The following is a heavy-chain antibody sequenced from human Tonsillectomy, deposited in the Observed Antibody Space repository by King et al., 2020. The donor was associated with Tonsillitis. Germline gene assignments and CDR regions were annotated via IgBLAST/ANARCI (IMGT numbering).Heavy chain of an antibody. CDR1: GFTFSSYF. J-gene: IGHJ6*02. Sequence: QLVQSGGGLVQPGGSLRLSCAASGFTFSSYFMNWVRQAPGKGLEWGSYISSSSGIIHYADSLKGRLTISRDNAKNSLHLQMNSWRAEDTAVYYCARAEWSDYYYYGMDVWGQGTTVTVSS. V-gene: IGHV3-48*01. D-gene: IGHD1-26*01. CDR3: ARAEWSDYYYYGMDV. CDR2: ISSSSGII.